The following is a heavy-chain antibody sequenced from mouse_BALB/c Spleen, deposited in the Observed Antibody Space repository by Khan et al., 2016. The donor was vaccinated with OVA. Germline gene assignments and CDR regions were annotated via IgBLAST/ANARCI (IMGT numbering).Heavy chain of an antibody. V-gene: IGHV1-81*01. CDR2: IYPGSGDT. CDR3: ARGGYGTSGAF. D-gene: IGHD1-1*01. CDR1: GYTFTDYV. Sequence: QVQLQQSGPELVKPGASVKMSCKASGYTFTDYVLTWVKQRTGQGLEWIGEIYPGSGDTYYNEKFKGKATMTADKSSDTAYMQLSSLTSEDYAVYFCARGGYGTSGAFWGQGTLVTVSA. J-gene: IGHJ3*01.